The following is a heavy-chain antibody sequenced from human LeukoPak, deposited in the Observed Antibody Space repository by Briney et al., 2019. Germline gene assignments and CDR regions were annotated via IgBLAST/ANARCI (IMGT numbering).Heavy chain of an antibody. V-gene: IGHV4-59*08. J-gene: IGHJ4*02. CDR3: ASGSYYFDY. CDR1: GGSISGYY. CDR2: IYYSGST. Sequence: SETLSLTCSVSGGSISGYYWSWIRRPPGKALEWIGYIYYSGSTKYNPSLKSRATISVDTSKNQFSLKLSSVTAADTAVYYCASGSYYFDYWGQGTLVTVSS. D-gene: IGHD1-26*01.